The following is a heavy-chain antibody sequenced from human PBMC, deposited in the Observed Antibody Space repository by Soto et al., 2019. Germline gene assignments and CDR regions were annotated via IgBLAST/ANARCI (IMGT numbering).Heavy chain of an antibody. J-gene: IGHJ4*02. CDR2: IHGASTYI. V-gene: IGHV3-21*06. CDR3: APSAVTTYHFFDY. CDR1: GFTFSSFD. Sequence: GGSLRLSCATSGFTFSSFDMDWVRQAPGKGLEWVSSIHGASTYIYYADSVRGRFTISRDNAKSSLYLQMNSLTVEDTAVYYCAPSAVTTYHFFDYWGQGALVTVSS. D-gene: IGHD4-17*01.